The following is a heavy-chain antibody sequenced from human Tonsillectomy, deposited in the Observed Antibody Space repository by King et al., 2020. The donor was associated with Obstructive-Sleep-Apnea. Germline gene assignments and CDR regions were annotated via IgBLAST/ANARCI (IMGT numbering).Heavy chain of an antibody. J-gene: IGHJ4*02. Sequence: TLKESGPTLVKPTQTLTLTCTFSGFSLTTSGVGVGWIRQPPGKALEWLALIYWDDDKRYSPSLKSRLTNTKDTSKNQVVLTMTNMDPVDTATYYCSHERGYNSGWYLFDYWGQGTLVTVSS. CDR2: IYWDDDK. V-gene: IGHV2-5*02. CDR3: SHERGYNSGWYLFDY. D-gene: IGHD6-19*01. CDR1: GFSLTTSGVG.